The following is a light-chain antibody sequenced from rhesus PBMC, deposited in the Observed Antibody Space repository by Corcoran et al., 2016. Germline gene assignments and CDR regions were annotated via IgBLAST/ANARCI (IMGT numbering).Light chain of an antibody. CDR2: EVS. CDR3: MQALGFPLT. J-gene: IGKJ4*01. V-gene: IGKV2-104*02. Sequence: DIVMTQTPLSLPVTPGEPASISCRSSQSLLDSEDGNTYLDWDLQKPGQSPQLLLYEVSNRAPGVPDRFSGGGSDTYCTLKISRVEAECVGIYYCMQALGFPLTFGGWTKVEIK. CDR1: QSLLDSEDGNTY.